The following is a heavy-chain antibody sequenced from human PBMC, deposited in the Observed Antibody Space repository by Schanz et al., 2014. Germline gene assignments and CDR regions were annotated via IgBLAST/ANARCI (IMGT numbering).Heavy chain of an antibody. CDR3: ARDGVDAAAGGNY. D-gene: IGHD6-13*01. Sequence: QVQLVQSGAEVKKPGSSMKVSCKASGGTFNSYTINWVRQAPGQGLEWMGRIIPILGIANYAQKFQDKVTITADTSTTTAYMELSSLRSEDTAVYYCARDGVDAAAGGNYWGQGSLVTVSS. J-gene: IGHJ4*02. CDR1: GGTFNSYT. CDR2: IIPILGIA. V-gene: IGHV1-69*08.